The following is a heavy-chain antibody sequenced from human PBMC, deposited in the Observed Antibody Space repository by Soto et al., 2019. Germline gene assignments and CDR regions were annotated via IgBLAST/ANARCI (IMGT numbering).Heavy chain of an antibody. V-gene: IGHV3-30*18. J-gene: IGHJ4*02. CDR1: GFTFSSYG. CDR3: AKDGGAAAGTISFDS. D-gene: IGHD6-13*01. CDR2: ISYDGSNK. Sequence: GGSLRVSCAASGFTFSSYGMHWVRQAPGKGLEWVAVISYDGSNKYYADSVKGRFTISRDNSKNTLYLQMNSLRAEDTAVYYCAKDGGAAAGTISFDSWGQGTLGTVSA.